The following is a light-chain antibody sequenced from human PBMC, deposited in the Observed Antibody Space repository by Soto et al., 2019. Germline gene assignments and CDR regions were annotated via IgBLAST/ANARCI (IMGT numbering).Light chain of an antibody. Sequence: EIVMTHSPATLAVSPWEGATLSSRASQGIGDTLAWYQQKPGQTPRLLIYDTSIRATGVPARFSGSGSGTEFALTISSLQPEDFATYYCQQLKNYPLTFGGGTKVDIK. CDR1: QGIGDT. CDR3: QQLKNYPLT. CDR2: DTS. V-gene: IGKV3-15*01. J-gene: IGKJ4*01.